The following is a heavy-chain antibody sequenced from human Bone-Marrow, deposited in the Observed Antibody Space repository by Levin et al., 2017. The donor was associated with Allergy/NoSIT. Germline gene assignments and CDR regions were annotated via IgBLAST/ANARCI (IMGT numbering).Heavy chain of an antibody. D-gene: IGHD5-12*01. CDR2: IRYDGNKK. Sequence: GGSLRLSCAASGFIFGTFDMHWVRQAPGKGLEWVAGIRYDGNKKYYGDSVRGRFTISRDDSKNTLYLQMNSLRAEDTAIYYCARVRFSGYDYFDYWGQGTQVTVSS. CDR1: GFIFGTFD. CDR3: ARVRFSGYDYFDY. J-gene: IGHJ4*02. V-gene: IGHV3-33*01.